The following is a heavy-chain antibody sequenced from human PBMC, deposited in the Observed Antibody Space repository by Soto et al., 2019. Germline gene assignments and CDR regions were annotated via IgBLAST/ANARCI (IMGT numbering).Heavy chain of an antibody. J-gene: IGHJ6*03. D-gene: IGHD6-13*01. CDR3: ARQPLIAAALGGYYYMDV. Sequence: SETLSLTCTVSGGSISSSSYYWGWIRQPPGKGLEWIGSIYYSGSTYYNPSLKSRVTISVDTSKNQFSLKLSSVTAADTAVYYCARQPLIAAALGGYYYMDVWGKGTTVTVSS. CDR2: IYYSGST. V-gene: IGHV4-39*01. CDR1: GGSISSSSYY.